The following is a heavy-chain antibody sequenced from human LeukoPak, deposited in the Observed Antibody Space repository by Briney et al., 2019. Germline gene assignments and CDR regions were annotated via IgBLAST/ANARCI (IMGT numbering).Heavy chain of an antibody. CDR2: IFYSGST. CDR1: AGSVTSGGFY. D-gene: IGHD1-1*01. CDR3: TKGGTAWFDP. Sequence: SETLSLTCTVSAGSVTSGGFYWSWIRQQPEKGLEWIGYIFYSGSTYYNPSLRSRLTISLDTSKNQFSLNMTSVTAADTAVHYCTKGGTAWFDPWGQGTLVTVSS. V-gene: IGHV4-31*03. J-gene: IGHJ5*02.